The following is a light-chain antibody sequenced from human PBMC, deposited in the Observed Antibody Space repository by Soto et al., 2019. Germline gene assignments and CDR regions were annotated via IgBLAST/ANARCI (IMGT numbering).Light chain of an antibody. CDR1: QSVRNNY. J-gene: IGKJ5*01. CDR3: HQRQYWPPIT. Sequence: EIVLTQSPGTLSLSPGERSTLSCRASQSVRNNYLAWYQQRPGQAPRLLIYAASSRATGIPDRFSGSGSGTDFTLTISRLEPEDFAVYYCHQRQYWPPITFGQGTRLEIK. V-gene: IGKV3D-20*02. CDR2: AAS.